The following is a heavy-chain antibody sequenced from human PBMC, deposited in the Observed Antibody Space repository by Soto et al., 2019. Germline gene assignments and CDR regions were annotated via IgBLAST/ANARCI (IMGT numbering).Heavy chain of an antibody. CDR3: TRGARGAFYL. J-gene: IGHJ3*01. V-gene: IGHV3-74*01. Sequence: EVQRVESGGGLVRPGGSLRLSCAASGFTFSDYWTHWVRQSTGKGLLWVSLIHSDGSSTTYSAIVKGRFIISRDNARNTVDLPLNSVRVEGKAVYYCTRGARGAFYLWGQGTVVTVSS. CDR2: IHSDGSST. D-gene: IGHD1-26*01. CDR1: GFTFSDYW.